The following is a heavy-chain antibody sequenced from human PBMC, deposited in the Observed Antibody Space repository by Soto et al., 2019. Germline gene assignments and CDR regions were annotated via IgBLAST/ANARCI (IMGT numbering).Heavy chain of an antibody. J-gene: IGHJ4*02. CDR2: INHSGST. Sequence: SETLSLTCAVYGGSFSGYYWSWIRQPPGKGLEWIGEINHSGSTNYNPSLKSRVTISVDTSKNQFSLKLSSVTAADTAVYYCARRGYSSGWYRVPFDYWGQGTLVTVSS. CDR3: ARRGYSSGWYRVPFDY. D-gene: IGHD6-19*01. CDR1: GGSFSGYY. V-gene: IGHV4-34*01.